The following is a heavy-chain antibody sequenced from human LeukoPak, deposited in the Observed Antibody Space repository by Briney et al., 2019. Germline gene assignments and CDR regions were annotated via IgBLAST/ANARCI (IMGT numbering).Heavy chain of an antibody. CDR1: GFTFSSYA. CDR3: AKTTGYSSGWYWFDP. J-gene: IGHJ5*02. D-gene: IGHD6-13*01. V-gene: IGHV3-23*01. CDR2: ISGSGGST. Sequence: GGSLGLSCAASGFTFSSYAMSWVRQAPGKGLEWVSAISGSGGSTYYADSVKGRFTISRDNSKNTLYLQMNSLRAEDTDVYYCAKTTGYSSGWYWFDPWGQGTLVTVSS.